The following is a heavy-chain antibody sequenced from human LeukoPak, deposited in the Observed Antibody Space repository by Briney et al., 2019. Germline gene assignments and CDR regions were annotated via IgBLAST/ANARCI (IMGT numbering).Heavy chain of an antibody. CDR3: ARDEYYYDGSSYHYCSDY. CDR2: IYSGGST. D-gene: IGHD3-22*01. Sequence: GGSLRLSCAASGFTVSSNYMSWVRQAPGKGLEWVSVIYSGGSTYYADSVKGRFTISRDNSKNTLYLQMNSLRAEDTAVYFCARDEYYYDGSSYHYCSDYWGQGTLVTVSS. J-gene: IGHJ4*02. V-gene: IGHV3-66*01. CDR1: GFTVSSNY.